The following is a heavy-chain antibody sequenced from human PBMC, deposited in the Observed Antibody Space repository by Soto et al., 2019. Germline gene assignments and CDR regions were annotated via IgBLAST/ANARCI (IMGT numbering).Heavy chain of an antibody. J-gene: IGHJ6*02. CDR3: AKDRHGSGRGGMDV. Sequence: QVQLVESGGGVVHSGRSLRLSCAASGFNFNSYGMHWVRQAPGTGLEWVALISYEGSIKFYVDSVKGRFTISRDNSNSTLFLQMNGLRPEETAVYHCAKDRHGSGRGGMDVWGQGTTVTVSS. V-gene: IGHV3-30*18. D-gene: IGHD3-10*01. CDR2: ISYEGSIK. CDR1: GFNFNSYG.